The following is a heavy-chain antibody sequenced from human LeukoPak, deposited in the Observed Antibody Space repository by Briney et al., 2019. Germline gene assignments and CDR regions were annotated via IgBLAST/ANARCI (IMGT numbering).Heavy chain of an antibody. V-gene: IGHV1-2*02. CDR3: ARDPDGYRQGHHFDY. J-gene: IGHJ4*02. Sequence: GASVKVSCKASGYTFTAYYMHWVRQAPGQGLEWMGWINPNSGGTNYAQKFQGRVTMTRDTSISTAYMELSRLRSDDTAVYYCARDPDGYRQGHHFDYWGQGTLVTVSS. CDR2: INPNSGGT. CDR1: GYTFTAYY. D-gene: IGHD5-18*01.